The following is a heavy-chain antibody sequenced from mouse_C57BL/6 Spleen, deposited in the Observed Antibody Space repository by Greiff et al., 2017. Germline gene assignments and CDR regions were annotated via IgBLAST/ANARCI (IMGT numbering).Heavy chain of an antibody. CDR1: GYTFTDYY. CDR3: ARKPADYAMDY. CDR2: INPNNGGT. J-gene: IGHJ4*01. Sequence: VQLKQSGPELVKPGASVTISCKASGYTFTDYYMNWVKQSHGKSLEWIGDINPNNGGTSYNQKFKGKDTWTVDKSSSTAYMELRRLTSEDSAVYYCARKPADYAMDYGGQGTSVTGSS. V-gene: IGHV1-26*01.